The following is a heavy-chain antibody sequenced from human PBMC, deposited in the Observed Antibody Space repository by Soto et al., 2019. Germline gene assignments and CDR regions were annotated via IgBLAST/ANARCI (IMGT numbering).Heavy chain of an antibody. CDR3: GSLEGLATISYYFDD. Sequence: PSETLSLTCTVSGGSVSGSSYYWGWVRQPPGKGLEWIGSVYYSGSTYYNPSLESRVTISVDKSKNQFSLKLMSLSAADTAAYYCGSLEGLATISYYFDDWGQGALVTVSS. V-gene: IGHV4-39*01. CDR1: GGSVSGSSYY. J-gene: IGHJ4*02. D-gene: IGHD3-9*01. CDR2: VYYSGST.